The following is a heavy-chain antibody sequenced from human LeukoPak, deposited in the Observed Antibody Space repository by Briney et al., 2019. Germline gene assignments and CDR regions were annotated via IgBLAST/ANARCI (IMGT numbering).Heavy chain of an antibody. CDR2: IVVGSGNT. Sequence: SVKVSCKASGFTFTSSVMQWGGQSRGQRLEWIGWIVVGSGNTNYAQKFQERVTITRDMSTSTAYMELSSLRSEDTAVYYCAATLGYCSGGSCFALPDYWGQGTLVTVSS. V-gene: IGHV1-58*02. D-gene: IGHD2-15*01. CDR1: GFTFTSSV. J-gene: IGHJ4*02. CDR3: AATLGYCSGGSCFALPDY.